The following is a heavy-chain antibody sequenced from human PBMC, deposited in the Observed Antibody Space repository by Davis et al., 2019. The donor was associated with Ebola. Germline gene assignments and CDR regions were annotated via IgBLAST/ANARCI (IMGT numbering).Heavy chain of an antibody. V-gene: IGHV3-30*03. J-gene: IGHJ3*02. CDR1: GFTLSGYD. CDR2: ISYDGSHN. Sequence: GESLKISCAASGFTLSGYDMHWVRQAPGKGLEWVAVISYDGSHNFYADPVKDRFTVSRDDPTNTLFLQMDSLRLEDTAIYYCAGNYAKSAFDMWGPGTMVSVSS. D-gene: IGHD1-7*01. CDR3: AGNYAKSAFDM.